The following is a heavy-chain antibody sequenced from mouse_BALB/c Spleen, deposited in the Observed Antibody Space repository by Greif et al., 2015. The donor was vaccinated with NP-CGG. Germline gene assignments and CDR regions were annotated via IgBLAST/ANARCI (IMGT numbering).Heavy chain of an antibody. CDR1: GYTFTDYY. D-gene: IGHD4-1*01. V-gene: IGHV1-84*02. Sequence: VQLQESGPELVKPGASVKISCKASGYTFTDYYIDWVNQKPGQGLEWIGWIYPGSGNTKYNEKFKGKATLTVDTSSSTAYMQFSSLTSEDTAVYFCSRRTGTKAMDYWGQGTSVTVSS. CDR2: IYPGSGNT. CDR3: SRRTGTKAMDY. J-gene: IGHJ4*01.